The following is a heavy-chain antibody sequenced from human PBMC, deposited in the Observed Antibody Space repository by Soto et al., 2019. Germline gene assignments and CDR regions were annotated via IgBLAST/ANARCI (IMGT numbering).Heavy chain of an antibody. Sequence: QVQLVQSGAEVKKPGASVKVSCKASGYTFTSYDINWVRQATGQGLEWMGWMNPNSGNTGYAQKFQGRVTMTRNTSISTAYMELSILRSDDTAVYYCALDFWSGYAPFDYWGQGTLVTVSS. D-gene: IGHD3-3*01. CDR3: ALDFWSGYAPFDY. V-gene: IGHV1-8*01. J-gene: IGHJ4*02. CDR2: MNPNSGNT. CDR1: GYTFTSYD.